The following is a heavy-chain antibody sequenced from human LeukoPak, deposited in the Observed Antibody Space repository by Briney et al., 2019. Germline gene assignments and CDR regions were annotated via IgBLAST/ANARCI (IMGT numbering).Heavy chain of an antibody. J-gene: IGHJ4*02. V-gene: IGHV3-48*04. D-gene: IGHD2-2*01. Sequence: GGSLRLSCAASGFTFSSYSMNWVRQAPGKGLEWVSYISSSSSTKYYADSVKGRFTISRDNAKNTLYLQMNSLRAEDTAVYYCTSHLEPIVVVPALDYWGQGTLVTVSS. CDR2: ISSSSSTK. CDR3: TSHLEPIVVVPALDY. CDR1: GFTFSSYS.